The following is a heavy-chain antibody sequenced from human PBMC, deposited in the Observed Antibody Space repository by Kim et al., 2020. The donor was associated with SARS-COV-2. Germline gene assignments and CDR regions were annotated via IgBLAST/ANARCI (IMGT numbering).Heavy chain of an antibody. Sequence: PPPKSPVTLSMDTSKNQFSLKLSSVTAADPAVYYCARSTFGDGYNYPFDYWGQGTLVTVSS. J-gene: IGHJ4*02. D-gene: IGHD5-12*01. V-gene: IGHV4-59*01. CDR3: ARSTFGDGYNYPFDY.